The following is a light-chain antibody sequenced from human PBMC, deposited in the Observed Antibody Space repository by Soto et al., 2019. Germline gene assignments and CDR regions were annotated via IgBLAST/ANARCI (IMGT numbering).Light chain of an antibody. CDR2: DAS. Sequence: DIQMTQSPSTLAASVGDRVTITCRASQSIGDWLAWYQQKPGKAPNLLIYDASRSVSGVPSRFSGSGSGTEFTLTISSLQSEDFAVYYCQQYNNWPPYTFGQGTKLEIK. CDR1: QSIGDW. CDR3: QQYNNWPPYT. V-gene: IGKV1-5*01. J-gene: IGKJ2*01.